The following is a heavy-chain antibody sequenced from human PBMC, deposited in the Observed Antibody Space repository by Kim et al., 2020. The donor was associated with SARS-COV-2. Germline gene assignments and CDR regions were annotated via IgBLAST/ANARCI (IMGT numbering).Heavy chain of an antibody. CDR2: GSGNT. J-gene: IGHJ4*02. CDR3: ARSRSSID. D-gene: IGHD6-13*01. Sequence: GSGNTKYSQQFQGRVTITRDTSASTAYMELNSLRSDDTAVYYCARSRSSIDWGQGTLVTVSS. V-gene: IGHV1-3*01.